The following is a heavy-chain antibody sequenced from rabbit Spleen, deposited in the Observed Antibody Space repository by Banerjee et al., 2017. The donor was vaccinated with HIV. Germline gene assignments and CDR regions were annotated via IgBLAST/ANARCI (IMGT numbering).Heavy chain of an antibody. CDR2: IDPVFGIT. D-gene: IGHD8-1*01. CDR3: ARDGTGGSYFAL. V-gene: IGHV1S7*01. J-gene: IGHJ4*01. Sequence: QLKESGGGLVQPGGSLKLSCKASGFTLRSYYMNWVRQAPGKGLEWIGYIDPVFGITYYANWVNGRFSISRENAQNTVFLQMTSLTAADTATYFCARDGTGGSYFALWGPGTLVT. CDR1: GFTLRSYY.